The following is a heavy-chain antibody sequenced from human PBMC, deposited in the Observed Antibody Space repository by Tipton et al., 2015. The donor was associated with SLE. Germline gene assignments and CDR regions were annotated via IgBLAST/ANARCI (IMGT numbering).Heavy chain of an antibody. CDR1: GDSLSSGYHF. V-gene: IGHV4-61*02. D-gene: IGHD3-10*01. CDR3: AREGAVRDSSGSFDS. Sequence: TLSLTCAVSGDSLSSGYHFWNWIRQPAGKGLEWVGRINVGGRTNYSPSLKSRVAISIDTSKNQFSLRMTSVSATDTAVYFCAREGAVRDSSGSFDSWGEGTLVTVSS. J-gene: IGHJ5*01. CDR2: INVGGRT.